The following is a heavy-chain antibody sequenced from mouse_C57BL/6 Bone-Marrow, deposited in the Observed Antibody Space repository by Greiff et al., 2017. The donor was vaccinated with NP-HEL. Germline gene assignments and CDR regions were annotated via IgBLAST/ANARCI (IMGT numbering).Heavy chain of an antibody. CDR3: AREAWQLFDY. CDR2: IYPRSGNT. V-gene: IGHV1-81*01. J-gene: IGHJ2*01. CDR1: GYTFTSYG. Sequence: QVQLQQSGAELARPGASVKLSCKASGYTFTSYGISWVKQRTGQGLEWIGEIYPRSGNTYYNEKFMGKATLTADKSSSTAYMELRSLTSEDSAVYFCAREAWQLFDYWGQGTTLTVSS. D-gene: IGHD6-1*01.